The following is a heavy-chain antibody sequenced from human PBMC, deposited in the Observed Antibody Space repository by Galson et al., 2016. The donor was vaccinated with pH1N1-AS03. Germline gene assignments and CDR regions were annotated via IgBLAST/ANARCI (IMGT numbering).Heavy chain of an antibody. CDR2: LSGDGTST. D-gene: IGHD3-10*01. Sequence: SLRLSCAASGSAFRTYAMSWVRQPPGKGLEWVSALSGDGTSTFHADSVKGRFIISRDISKSTVYLQMNSLRAEDTAVYYCAKESSGLTGYFDFWGQGVLVTVSS. CDR3: AKESSGLTGYFDF. V-gene: IGHV3-23*01. CDR1: GSAFRTYA. J-gene: IGHJ4*02.